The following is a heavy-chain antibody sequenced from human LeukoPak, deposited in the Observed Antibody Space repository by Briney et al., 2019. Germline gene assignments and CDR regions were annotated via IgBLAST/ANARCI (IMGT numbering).Heavy chain of an antibody. J-gene: IGHJ4*02. CDR3: ARDKSYFGSGNYHYFDS. CDR1: GFTFSSYS. D-gene: IGHD3-10*01. Sequence: GGSLRLSCAASGFTFSSYSMNWVRQAPGKGLEWVAYIRYDGSNKYYADSVKGRFTISRDNSKNTVYLQMNSLRPEDTALYYCARDKSYFGSGNYHYFDSWGQGALVIVSS. V-gene: IGHV3-30*02. CDR2: IRYDGSNK.